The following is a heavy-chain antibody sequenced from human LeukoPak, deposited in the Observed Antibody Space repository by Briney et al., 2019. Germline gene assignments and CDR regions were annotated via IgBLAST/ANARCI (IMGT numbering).Heavy chain of an antibody. Sequence: GGSLRLSCEASGFTFSGNWMRWVRQAPGKGLEWVASINPDGSQKLYVDSVKGRFTISRDNTKGSLYLQMNSLGAEDTALYYCAKLLGTATTYDSWGQGTRVTVSS. V-gene: IGHV3-7*01. CDR3: AKLLGTATTYDS. CDR2: INPDGSQK. J-gene: IGHJ4*02. CDR1: GFTFSGNW. D-gene: IGHD5-24*01.